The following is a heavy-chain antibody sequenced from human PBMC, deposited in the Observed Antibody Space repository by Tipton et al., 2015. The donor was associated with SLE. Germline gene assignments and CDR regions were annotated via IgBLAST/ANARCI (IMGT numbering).Heavy chain of an antibody. V-gene: IGHV1-46*01. J-gene: IGHJ4*02. D-gene: IGHD5/OR15-5a*01. CDR2: INPSGGST. CDR1: GYIFTNYY. Sequence: QLVQSGPKVRKPGASLKVSCKASGYIFTNYYIHWVRQAPGQGLEWMGIINPSGGSTSYAKKFQGRVSMTRDTSTSIVYMEMSSLTSDDTAVYYCARHAGGLRRSFDDWGQGTLVSVSS. CDR3: ARHAGGLRRSFDD.